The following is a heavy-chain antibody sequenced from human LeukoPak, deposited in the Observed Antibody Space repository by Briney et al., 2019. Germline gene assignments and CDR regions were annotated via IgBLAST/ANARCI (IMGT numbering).Heavy chain of an antibody. CDR2: IRYDGSNK. CDR1: GFTFSSYG. CDR3: AKEGGRWLQFHYFDY. J-gene: IGHJ4*02. D-gene: IGHD5-24*01. Sequence: TGGSLRLSCAASGFTFSSYGMHWVRQAPGKGLEWVAFIRYDGSNKYYADSVKGRFTISRDNSKNTLYLQMNSLRAEDTAVYYCAKEGGRWLQFHYFDYWGQGTLVTVSS. V-gene: IGHV3-30*02.